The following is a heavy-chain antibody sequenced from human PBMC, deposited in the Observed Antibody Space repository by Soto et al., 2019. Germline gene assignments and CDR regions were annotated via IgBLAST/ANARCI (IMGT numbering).Heavy chain of an antibody. V-gene: IGHV1-69*06. J-gene: IGHJ4*02. D-gene: IGHD6-13*01. Sequence: QAQVVQSGAEVRKPGSSVKLSCKASEGTFNSYAIAWVRQAPGQGLEWMGGIIPYYNTLNYAQKFHDRITITADNSTNTDYMELSSLRTDDTAVYFCASGASLWYPYFFDSWAQGTLVTVSS. CDR2: IIPYYNTL. CDR3: ASGASLWYPYFFDS. CDR1: EGTFNSYA.